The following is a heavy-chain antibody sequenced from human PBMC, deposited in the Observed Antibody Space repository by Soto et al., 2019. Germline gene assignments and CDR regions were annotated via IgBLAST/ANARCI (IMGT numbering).Heavy chain of an antibody. J-gene: IGHJ6*02. V-gene: IGHV5-51*01. D-gene: IGHD6-6*01. CDR1: GYSFTSYW. CDR3: ATPSSIAARPRYYYYCMEV. CDR2: IYPGDSDT. Sequence: HGESLKISCKGSGYSFTSYWIGWVRQMPGKDLEWMGIIYPGDSDTRYSPSFQGQVTISADKTISTAYLQWSSLKASDTAMYYCATPSSIAARPRYYYYCMEVWHQETTV.